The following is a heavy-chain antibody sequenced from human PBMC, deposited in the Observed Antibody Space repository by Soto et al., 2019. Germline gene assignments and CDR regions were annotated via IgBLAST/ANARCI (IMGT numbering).Heavy chain of an antibody. V-gene: IGHV4-39*01. CDR1: GGYISSYY. D-gene: IGHD6-13*01. CDR3: ARHEGGAAADRPLDY. J-gene: IGHJ4*02. CDR2: FYYSGST. Sequence: SETLSLTCTVSGGYISSYYWGCIRQPPGKGLEWIGSFYYSGSTPYNPSLKSRVTMSVDTSTNQFSLKLNSVTAADTAVYYCARHEGGAAADRPLDYWGQGTRVTVSS.